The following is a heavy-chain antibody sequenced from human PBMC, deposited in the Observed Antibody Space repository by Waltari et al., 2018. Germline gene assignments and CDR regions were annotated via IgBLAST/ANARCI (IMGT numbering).Heavy chain of an antibody. D-gene: IGHD5-18*01. CDR1: GIAALDPP. CDR3: ATARDEHTAMVYFDN. V-gene: IGHV3-66*02. CDR2: MYPPGSA. Sequence: EVKLVESGGGLVHPGGSLRLSCVASGIAALDPPMSWVRQAPGKGLEWVSIMYPPGSAYNADSVEGRFTISRDISKNMVHLQMNRLRLEDSATYYCATARDEHTAMVYFDNWGQGTLVSVSS. J-gene: IGHJ4*02.